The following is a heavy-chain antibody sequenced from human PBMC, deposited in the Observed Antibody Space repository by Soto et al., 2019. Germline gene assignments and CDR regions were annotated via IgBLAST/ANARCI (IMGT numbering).Heavy chain of an antibody. CDR3: ARDDDNDANALDL. J-gene: IGHJ5*02. CDR1: GFTFSSYA. D-gene: IGHD1-1*01. CDR2: ISGSGGST. Sequence: GGSLRLSCAASGFTFSSYAMSWVRQAPGKGLEWVSAISGSGGSTYYADSVKGRFTISRDNSKDMLYLQMDSLRAEDTAVYYCARDDDNDANALDLWGQGTLVTVAS. V-gene: IGHV3-23*01.